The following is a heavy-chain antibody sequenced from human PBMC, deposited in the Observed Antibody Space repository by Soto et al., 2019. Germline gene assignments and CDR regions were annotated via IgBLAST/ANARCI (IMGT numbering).Heavy chain of an antibody. J-gene: IGHJ4*02. Sequence: GGSLRLSCAASGFTFSSYWMSWVRQAPGKGLEWVANIKQDGSEKYYVDSVKGRFTISRDNAKNSPYLQMNSLRAEDTAVYYCSRARPVIKYYYDSSGYYWGYWGQGTLVTVSS. V-gene: IGHV3-7*05. CDR3: SRARPVIKYYYDSSGYYWGY. CDR2: IKQDGSEK. D-gene: IGHD3-22*01. CDR1: GFTFSSYW.